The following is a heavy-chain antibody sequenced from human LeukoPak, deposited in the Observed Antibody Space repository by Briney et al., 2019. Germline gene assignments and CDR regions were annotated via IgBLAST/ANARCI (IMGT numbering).Heavy chain of an antibody. CDR2: IGVLGSST. CDR3: ARDPGVVAFHYFDF. J-gene: IGHJ4*02. V-gene: IGHV3-23*01. CDR1: GFTFSSHV. Sequence: GGSLRLSCAASGFTFSSHVVAWVRQAPGKGVKWVSGIGVLGSSTYYGDSVKGRITISRDNSKNTVYLQMDSLRVEDTAVYYCARDPGVVAFHYFDFWGQGTLITVSS. D-gene: IGHD3-3*01.